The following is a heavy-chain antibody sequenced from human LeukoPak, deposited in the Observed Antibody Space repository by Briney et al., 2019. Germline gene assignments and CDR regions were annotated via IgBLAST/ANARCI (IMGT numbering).Heavy chain of an antibody. CDR2: ISSSSSYI. CDR3: ARDVYDSGRGAFDI. Sequence: PGGSLRLSCAASGFIFSSYDMNWFRQAPGKGPEWVSSISSSSSYIYYADSVKGRFTISRDNAKNSLFLQMNSLRAEDSAVYYCARDVYDSGRGAFDILGQGTMVTVSS. J-gene: IGHJ3*02. V-gene: IGHV3-21*01. CDR1: GFIFSSYD. D-gene: IGHD3-10*01.